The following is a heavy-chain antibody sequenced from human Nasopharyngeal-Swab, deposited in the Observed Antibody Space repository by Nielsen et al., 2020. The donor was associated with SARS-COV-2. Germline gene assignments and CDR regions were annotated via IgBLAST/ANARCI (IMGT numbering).Heavy chain of an antibody. CDR2: INSDGSST. CDR3: ARVVCSGGSCYQNRYYFDY. V-gene: IGHV3-74*01. CDR1: GFTFSGYW. J-gene: IGHJ4*02. Sequence: GESLKISCAASGFTFSGYWMHWVRQAPGKGLVWVSRINSDGSSTSYADSVKGRFTISRDNAKNTLYLQMNSLRAEDTAVYYCARVVCSGGSCYQNRYYFDYWGQGTLVTVSS. D-gene: IGHD2-15*01.